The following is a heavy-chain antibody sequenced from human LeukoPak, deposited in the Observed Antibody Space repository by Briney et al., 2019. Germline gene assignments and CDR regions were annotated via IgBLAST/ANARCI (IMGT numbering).Heavy chain of an antibody. CDR1: GFTFSDYY. CDR3: AKDASWGAYEN. J-gene: IGHJ4*02. Sequence: TGGSLRLSCAASGFTFSDYYMSWIRQAPGKGLEWVSYISSSGSTIYYADSVKGRFTISRDNAKNSLYLQMNSLRAEDTAVYYCAKDASWGAYENWGQGTLVTVSS. CDR2: ISSSGSTI. D-gene: IGHD3-16*01. V-gene: IGHV3-11*01.